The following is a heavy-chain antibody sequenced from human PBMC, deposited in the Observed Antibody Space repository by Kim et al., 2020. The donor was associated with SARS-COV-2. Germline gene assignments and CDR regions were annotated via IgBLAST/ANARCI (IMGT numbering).Heavy chain of an antibody. J-gene: IGHJ6*02. CDR2: ISWDGGST. D-gene: IGHD6-13*01. CDR3: AKARVLLAAAGTWDYYGMDV. Sequence: GGSLRLSCAASGFTFDDYTMHWVRQAPGKGLEWVSLISWDGGSTYYADSVKGRFTISRDNSKNSLYLQMNSLRTEDTALYYCAKARVLLAAAGTWDYYGMDVWGQGTTVTVSS. V-gene: IGHV3-43*01. CDR1: GFTFDDYT.